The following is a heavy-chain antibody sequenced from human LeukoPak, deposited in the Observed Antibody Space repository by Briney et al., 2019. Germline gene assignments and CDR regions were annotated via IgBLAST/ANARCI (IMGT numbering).Heavy chain of an antibody. V-gene: IGHV3-15*01. D-gene: IGHD2-2*01. CDR1: GFTFSNAW. Sequence: GGSLRLSCAASGFTFSNAWMSWVRQAPGKGREWVGRIKSKTDGGTTDYAAPVKGRFTISRDDSKNTLYLQMNILKTEDTAVYYCTARYCRSTSCYGEYFQRWGQGTLVTVSS. CDR3: TARYCRSTSCYGEYFQR. CDR2: IKSKTDGGTT. J-gene: IGHJ1*01.